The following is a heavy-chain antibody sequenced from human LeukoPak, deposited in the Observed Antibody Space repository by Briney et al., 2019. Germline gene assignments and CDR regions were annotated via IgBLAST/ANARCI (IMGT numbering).Heavy chain of an antibody. D-gene: IGHD3-10*01. V-gene: IGHV3-30*18. J-gene: IGHJ4*02. CDR2: ISYDGSNK. Sequence: GGSLRLSCAASGFTFSSYGMHWVRQAPGKGLEWVAVISYDGSNKYYADSVKGRFTISRDNSKNTLYLQMNSLRAEDTAVYYCAKDTIWFGESTGGYFDYWGQGTLVTVSS. CDR3: AKDTIWFGESTGGYFDY. CDR1: GFTFSSYG.